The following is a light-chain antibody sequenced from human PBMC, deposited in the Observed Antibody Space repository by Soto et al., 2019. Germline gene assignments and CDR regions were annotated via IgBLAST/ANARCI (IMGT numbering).Light chain of an antibody. J-gene: IGLJ3*02. CDR3: AAWDDSLNGM. CDR1: TSDIGAYNY. V-gene: IGLV2-8*01. CDR2: EVT. Sequence: QSALTQPPSASGSPGQSVTISCTGTTSDIGAYNYVSWYQQRPGKAPKLIIYEVTRRPSGVPDRFSGSKSGTSASLAISGLQSEDEADYYCAAWDDSLNGMFGGGTKVTVL.